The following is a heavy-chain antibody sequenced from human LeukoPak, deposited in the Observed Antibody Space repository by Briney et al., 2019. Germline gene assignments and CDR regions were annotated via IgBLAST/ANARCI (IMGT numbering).Heavy chain of an antibody. CDR2: MYYSGST. V-gene: IGHV4-30-4*01. D-gene: IGHD2-2*02. CDR1: GGSISRGDYY. CDR3: ARHTSKRSPFDY. Sequence: SQTLSLTCTVSGGSISRGDYYLTWIRQPPGQGLEWIGYMYYSGSTNYNPSLKGRVTISLDTSKRQFSLKLSSVTAADTAVYYCARHTSKRSPFDYWGQGTLVTVSS. J-gene: IGHJ4*02.